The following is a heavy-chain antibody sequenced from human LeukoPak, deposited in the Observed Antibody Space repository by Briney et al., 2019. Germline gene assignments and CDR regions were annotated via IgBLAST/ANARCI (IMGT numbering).Heavy chain of an antibody. J-gene: IGHJ4*02. CDR3: ARGSWYSSGVWPVFDH. CDR2: IYYSGST. Sequence: SETLSLTCTVSGGSISSGGYYWSWIRQHPGKGLEWIGYIYYSGSTYYNPSLKSRVTISVDTSKNQFSLKLSSVTAADTAVYYCARGSWYSSGVWPVFDHWGQGTLITVSS. V-gene: IGHV4-31*03. CDR1: GGSISSGGYY. D-gene: IGHD6-19*01.